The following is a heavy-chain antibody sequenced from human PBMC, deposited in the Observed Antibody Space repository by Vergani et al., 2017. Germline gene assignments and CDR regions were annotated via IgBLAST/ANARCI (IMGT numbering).Heavy chain of an antibody. CDR2: ISWNGVST. Sequence: EVQLVESGGVVVQPGGFLRLSCAPSGFTFDDYAMNWVRQAPWKGLEVISLISWNGVSTYYADSVKGRLAISRDNSKGALYLQMNSLRPDDTALYYCAKEYDGGWWYFDFCGQETLVAVSS. CDR1: GFTFDDYA. V-gene: IGHV3-43D*04. CDR3: AKEYDGGWWYFDF. J-gene: IGHJ4*02. D-gene: IGHD6-19*01.